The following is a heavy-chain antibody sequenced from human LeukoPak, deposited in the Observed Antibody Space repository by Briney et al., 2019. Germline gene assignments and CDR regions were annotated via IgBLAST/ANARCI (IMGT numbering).Heavy chain of an antibody. J-gene: IGHJ4*02. D-gene: IGHD5-12*01. CDR3: AREIWLRDGHTIDY. V-gene: IGHV4-59*01. CDR2: IYMGGSI. Sequence: PSETLSLSCSVSGDFISRNYWSWIRQPPGKGLEWLGFIYMGGSINYNPSLKSRVTISVDTSKNQFSLRLTSVTPADTAVYYCAREIWLRDGHTIDYWGPGTLVTVSS. CDR1: GDFISRNY.